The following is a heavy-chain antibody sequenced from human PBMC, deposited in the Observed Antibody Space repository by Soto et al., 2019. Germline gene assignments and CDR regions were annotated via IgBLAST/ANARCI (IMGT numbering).Heavy chain of an antibody. J-gene: IGHJ4*02. CDR3: ARGAFGSYYVDY. Sequence: EVQVVESGGASVQPGGSLRLSCAAPGFTFTSYWMHWVRQAPGKGLLWMSRIKGDETTSSYADSVKGRFTISRDNAKNTVYLQMNSLRAEDTAVYYCARGAFGSYYVDYWGQGTLVTVSS. D-gene: IGHD3-10*01. V-gene: IGHV3-74*01. CDR2: IKGDETTS. CDR1: GFTFTSYW.